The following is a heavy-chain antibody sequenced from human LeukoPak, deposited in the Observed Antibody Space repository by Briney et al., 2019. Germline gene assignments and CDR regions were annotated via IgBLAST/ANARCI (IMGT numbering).Heavy chain of an antibody. CDR2: ISGSGGST. J-gene: IGHJ6*02. D-gene: IGHD3-22*01. CDR3: AKRQDYYDSSGYYESYYYYGMDV. Sequence: GGSLRLSCAASGFTFSSYAMSWVRKAPGKGLEWVSAISGSGGSTYYADSVKGRFTISRDNSKNTLYLQMNSLRAEDTAVYYCAKRQDYYDSSGYYESYYYYGMDVWGQGTTVTVSS. V-gene: IGHV3-23*01. CDR1: GFTFSSYA.